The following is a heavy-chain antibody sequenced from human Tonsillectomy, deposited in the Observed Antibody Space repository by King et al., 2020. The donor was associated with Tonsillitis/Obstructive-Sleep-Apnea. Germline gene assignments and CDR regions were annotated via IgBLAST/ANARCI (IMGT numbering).Heavy chain of an antibody. D-gene: IGHD5-24*01. Sequence: QLVQSGGGLVHPGGSLRLSCTASEFSVSNNYMSWVRQAPGKGLEWVSVIYTVDTTNYADSVKRRFTISRDNSKNTLYLQMISLRGEDTAVYYCAGSMPSITSFDYGGQGTLVTVSA. CDR2: IYTVDTT. V-gene: IGHV3-66*01. CDR3: AGSMPSITSFDY. CDR1: EFSVSNNY. J-gene: IGHJ4*02.